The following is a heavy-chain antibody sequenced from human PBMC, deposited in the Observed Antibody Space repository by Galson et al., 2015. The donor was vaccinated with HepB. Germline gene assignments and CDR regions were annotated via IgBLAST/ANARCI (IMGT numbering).Heavy chain of an antibody. Sequence: SCKASGYTFTGYYMHWVRQAPGQGLEWMGWINPNSGGTNYAQKFQGWVTMTRDTSISTAYTELSRLRSDDTAVYYCARLAHLSSGWQYAFDIWGQGTMVTVSS. V-gene: IGHV1-2*04. CDR2: INPNSGGT. J-gene: IGHJ3*02. CDR1: GYTFTGYY. CDR3: ARLAHLSSGWQYAFDI. D-gene: IGHD6-19*01.